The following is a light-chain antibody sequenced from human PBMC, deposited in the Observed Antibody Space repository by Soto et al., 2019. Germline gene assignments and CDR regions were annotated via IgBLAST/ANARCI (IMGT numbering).Light chain of an antibody. V-gene: IGKV2-28*01. Sequence: DIVMTQSPLSLPVTPGEPASLSCRSSQSLVHSNGYNYLDWYLQKPGQSPQLLIYLGSNRASGVPDRFSGSGSGTDFTLKIDRVEAEDVGVHYCMQTLQTPFTFGPGTKVDIK. CDR2: LGS. J-gene: IGKJ3*01. CDR1: QSLVHSNGYNY. CDR3: MQTLQTPFT.